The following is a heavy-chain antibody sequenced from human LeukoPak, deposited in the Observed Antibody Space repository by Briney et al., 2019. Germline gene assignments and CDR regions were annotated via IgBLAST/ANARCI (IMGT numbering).Heavy chain of an antibody. Sequence: GASVNVSCKASGYTFTSYGISWVRQAPGQGLEWMGWISAYNGNTNYAQKLQGRVTMTTDTSTSTAYMELRSLRSDDTAVYYCAAYCSSTSCSEAPLDYWGQGTLVTVSS. V-gene: IGHV1-18*01. CDR1: GYTFTSYG. J-gene: IGHJ4*02. CDR3: AAYCSSTSCSEAPLDY. D-gene: IGHD2-2*01. CDR2: ISAYNGNT.